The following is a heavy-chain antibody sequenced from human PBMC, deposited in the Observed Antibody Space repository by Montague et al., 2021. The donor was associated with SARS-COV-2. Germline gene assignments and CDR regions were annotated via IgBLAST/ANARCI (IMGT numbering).Heavy chain of an antibody. Sequence: LSLSLSASGFTFSSYAMHWVRQAPGKGLEWVAVISYDGSNKYYVDSVRGRFTISRDNSENTLYLQMNSLRAEDAAVYYCARPRGGYSSYFDYWGQGTLVTVSS. V-gene: IGHV3-30*04. CDR2: ISYDGSNK. D-gene: IGHD6-13*01. CDR3: ARPRGGYSSYFDY. J-gene: IGHJ4*02. CDR1: GFTFSSYA.